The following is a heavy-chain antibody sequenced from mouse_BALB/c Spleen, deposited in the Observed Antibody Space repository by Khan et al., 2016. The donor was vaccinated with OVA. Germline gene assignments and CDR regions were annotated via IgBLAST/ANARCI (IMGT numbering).Heavy chain of an antibody. CDR2: IDPENGDP. Sequence: VQLQQSGAELVRPGALVKLSCKPSGFNIKDYYIHWVKQRPEQGLEWIGWIDPENGDPIYDPRFQGKAIITADTSSNTAYLQLSSLASEDTAVYYWARSGYFAWFTYWGQGTLVTVSA. CDR3: ARSGYFAWFTY. J-gene: IGHJ3*01. CDR1: GFNIKDYY. V-gene: IGHV14-1*02. D-gene: IGHD1-1*01.